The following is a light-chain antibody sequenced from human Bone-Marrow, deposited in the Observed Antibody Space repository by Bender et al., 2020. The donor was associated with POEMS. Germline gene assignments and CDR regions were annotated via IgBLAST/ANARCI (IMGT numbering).Light chain of an antibody. CDR1: SNDVGNYNL. CDR3: TSYTTSSTLV. CDR2: DVT. Sequence: SALTQPASVSGSPGQSITISCTGTSNDVGNYNLVSWYQQHPGKAPKVMIYDVTNRPSGVSNRFSGSKSGNTASLTISGLQAEDEAVYYCTSYTTSSTLVFGGGTKLTVL. J-gene: IGLJ3*02. V-gene: IGLV2-14*02.